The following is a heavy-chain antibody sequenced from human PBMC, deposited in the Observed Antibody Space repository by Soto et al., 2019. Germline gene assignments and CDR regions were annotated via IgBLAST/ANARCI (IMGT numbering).Heavy chain of an antibody. CDR2: ISSSGSTA. Sequence: HPGGSLRLSCAASGFTFSRFELHWVRQAPGKGLEWISYISSSGSTAYYASSVEGRFTTSRDNANNSVYLQMDSLRAEDTALYYCTRAAWFPYLSFYWGQGALVTVSS. V-gene: IGHV3-48*03. CDR1: GFTFSRFE. D-gene: IGHD3-10*01. J-gene: IGHJ4*02. CDR3: TRAAWFPYLSFY.